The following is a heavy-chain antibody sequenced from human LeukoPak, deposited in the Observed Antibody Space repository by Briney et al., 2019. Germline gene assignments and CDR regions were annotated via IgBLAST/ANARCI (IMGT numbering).Heavy chain of an antibody. J-gene: IGHJ4*02. Sequence: GGSLRLSCAASGLTFSNAWMNWVRQAPGKGLEWVSAISGSGGSTYYADSVKGRFTISRDDSKNTLYLQMNSLRAEDTAVYYCAKDKTDFWSGYFRWGQGTLVTVSS. CDR3: AKDKTDFWSGYFR. D-gene: IGHD3-3*01. CDR1: GLTFSNAW. V-gene: IGHV3-23*01. CDR2: ISGSGGST.